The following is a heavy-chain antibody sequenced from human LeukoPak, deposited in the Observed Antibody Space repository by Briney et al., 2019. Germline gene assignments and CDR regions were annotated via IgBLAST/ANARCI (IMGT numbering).Heavy chain of an antibody. J-gene: IGHJ5*02. CDR2: IWYDGSNK. CDR3: GRGGKMPTWSPGGFAP. Sequence: GRSLRLSCAASGFTFSSYGMPWVRQAPGKGLEWVAVIWYDGSNKYYADSVKGRFTISRDNSKNTLYLQMNSLRAEDTAVYYGGRGGKMPTWSPGGFAPWGKETLATVSS. D-gene: IGHD4-23*01. V-gene: IGHV3-33*01. CDR1: GFTFSSYG.